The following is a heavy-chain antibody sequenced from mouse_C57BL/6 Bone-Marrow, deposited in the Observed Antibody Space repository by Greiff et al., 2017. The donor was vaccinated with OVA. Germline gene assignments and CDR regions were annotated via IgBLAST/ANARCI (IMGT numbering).Heavy chain of an antibody. CDR2: ISDGGSYT. CDR3: ARDRGYYGSSPDY. J-gene: IGHJ2*01. CDR1: GFTFSSYA. Sequence: EVKLVESGGGLVKPGGSLKLSCAASGFTFSSYAMSWVRQTPEKRLEWVATISDGGSYTYYPDNVKGRFTIARDNAKNNLYLQMSQLKSEDTAMYYCARDRGYYGSSPDYWGQGTTLTVSS. V-gene: IGHV5-4*01. D-gene: IGHD1-1*01.